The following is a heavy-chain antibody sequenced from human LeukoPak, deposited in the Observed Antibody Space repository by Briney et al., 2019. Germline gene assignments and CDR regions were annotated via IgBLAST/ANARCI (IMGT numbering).Heavy chain of an antibody. CDR1: GYTFTGYY. CDR2: IDPNSGGT. Sequence: ASVKVSCKASGYTFTGYYIHWVRQAPGQGLEWMGWIDPNSGGTIYAQKFQGRVTMTRDTPISAAYMELSRLISADTAVYYCARDPSRYYGSGSYYSFMDVWGQGTTVTVSS. J-gene: IGHJ6*02. CDR3: ARDPSRYYGSGSYYSFMDV. V-gene: IGHV1-2*02. D-gene: IGHD3-10*01.